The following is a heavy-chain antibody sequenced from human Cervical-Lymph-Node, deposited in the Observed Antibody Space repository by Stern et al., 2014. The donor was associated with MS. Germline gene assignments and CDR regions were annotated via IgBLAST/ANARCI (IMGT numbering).Heavy chain of an antibody. CDR3: ARGSGYSSSWIDGVKY. CDR1: GYTFTSYG. V-gene: IGHV1-18*01. J-gene: IGHJ4*02. D-gene: IGHD6-13*01. Sequence: VQLVQSGADVKKPGASVKVSCKASGYTFTSYGINWVRQAPGQGLEWMGWISTYNGNTNYAQKVQGRVTLTTDTSTSTAYMELRSLRSDDTAVYYCARGSGYSSSWIDGVKYWGQGTLVTVSS. CDR2: ISTYNGNT.